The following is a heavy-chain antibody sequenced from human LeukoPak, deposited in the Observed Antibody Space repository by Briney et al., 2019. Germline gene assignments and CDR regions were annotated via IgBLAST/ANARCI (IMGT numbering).Heavy chain of an antibody. CDR2: ITYDGSNK. CDR3: AKIGPYSSGLTDY. D-gene: IGHD6-19*01. CDR1: GFTFSSYG. V-gene: IGHV3-30*18. J-gene: IGHJ4*02. Sequence: GGSLRLSCAASGFTFSSYGMHWVRQAPGKGLEWVAVITYDGSNKYYADSVKGRFTISRDNSKSTLYLQMNSLRAEDTAVYYCAKIGPYSSGLTDYWGQGTLVTVSS.